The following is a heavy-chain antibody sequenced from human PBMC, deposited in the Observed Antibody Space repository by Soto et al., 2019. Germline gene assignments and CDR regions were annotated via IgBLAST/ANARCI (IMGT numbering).Heavy chain of an antibody. CDR1: GFTFSSYW. V-gene: IGHV3-7*05. CDR2: IKKDESKK. D-gene: IGHD6-13*01. Sequence: EERLVESGGGLVQPGGSLRLSCAASGFTFSSYWMTWVRQAPGKGLEWVANIKKDESKKSYLDSVRGRFTISRDNAKKSLYLQMDSLTAEDTALYYGARDVSPGSSSWYFDAFDIWAQGTVVTVSS. CDR3: ARDVSPGSSSWYFDAFDI. J-gene: IGHJ3*02.